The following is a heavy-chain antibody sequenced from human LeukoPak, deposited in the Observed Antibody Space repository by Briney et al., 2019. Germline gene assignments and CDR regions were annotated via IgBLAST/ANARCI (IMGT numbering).Heavy chain of an antibody. Sequence: SETLSLTCTVSGGSISSHYWNWIRHPAGKRLEWIGRVYSRGSTNYNPSLKSRVTVSVDNSKNQFSLKLSSVTVADTAVYYCARSYNDYTWFDPWGQGILVTVSA. CDR2: VYSRGST. D-gene: IGHD3-16*01. J-gene: IGHJ5*02. CDR3: ARSYNDYTWFDP. V-gene: IGHV4-4*07. CDR1: GGSISSHY.